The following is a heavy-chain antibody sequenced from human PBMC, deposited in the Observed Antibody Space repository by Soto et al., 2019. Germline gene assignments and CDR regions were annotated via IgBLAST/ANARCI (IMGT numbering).Heavy chain of an antibody. CDR2: IYYSGST. CDR1: GGSISSYY. J-gene: IGHJ4*02. CDR3: ARGLPTIAGYYFDY. Sequence: SEPLSVTCTVSGGSISSYYWSWIRQPPGKGLEWIGYIYYSGSTNYNPSLKSRVTISVDTSKNQFSLKLSSVTAADTAVYYCARGLPTIAGYYFDYWGQGTLVTGLL. V-gene: IGHV4-59*01. D-gene: IGHD6-13*01.